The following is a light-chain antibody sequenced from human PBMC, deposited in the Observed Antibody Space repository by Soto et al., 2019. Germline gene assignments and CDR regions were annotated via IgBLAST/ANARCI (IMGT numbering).Light chain of an antibody. CDR1: TSNIGSNP. CDR2: TNN. V-gene: IGLV1-44*01. Sequence: QSVLTQPPSASGTPGQRVTISCSGSTSNIGSNPVNWYQQLPGTAPKLFIYTNNQRPSGVPDRFSGSKSGTSASLAISGLQSGDEADYYCAAWDDSLNGPVFGGGTKLTVL. J-gene: IGLJ2*01. CDR3: AAWDDSLNGPV.